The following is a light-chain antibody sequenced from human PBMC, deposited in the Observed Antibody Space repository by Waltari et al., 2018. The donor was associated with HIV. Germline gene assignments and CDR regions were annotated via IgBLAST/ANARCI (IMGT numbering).Light chain of an antibody. CDR2: WAS. Sequence: DIVMTQSPDSLAVSMGERATINCQSSQSFLYNSNNKNFLAWYPQKPGPPPKVLIYWASTRESGVPDRFSGRGSGTDFTLTISSLQAEDVAVYYCQQYYSTPLTFGGGTKVEIK. CDR1: QSFLYNSNNKNF. CDR3: QQYYSTPLT. V-gene: IGKV4-1*01. J-gene: IGKJ4*01.